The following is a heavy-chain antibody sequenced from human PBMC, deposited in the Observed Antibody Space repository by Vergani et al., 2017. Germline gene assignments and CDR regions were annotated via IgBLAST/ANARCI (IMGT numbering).Heavy chain of an antibody. CDR3: ARAPGGYNWNYDWFDP. D-gene: IGHD1-7*01. Sequence: EVQLVESGGGLVQPGRSLRLSCAASGFTFDDYAMHWVRQAPGKGLEWVSGISWNSGSIGYADSVKGRFTISRDNAKNSLYLQMKSLRAEDTAVYYCARAPGGYNWNYDWFDPWGQGTLVTVSS. CDR1: GFTFDDYA. V-gene: IGHV3-9*01. J-gene: IGHJ5*02. CDR2: ISWNSGSI.